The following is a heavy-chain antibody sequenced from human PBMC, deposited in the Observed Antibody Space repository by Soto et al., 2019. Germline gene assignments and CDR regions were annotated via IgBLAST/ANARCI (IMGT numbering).Heavy chain of an antibody. V-gene: IGHV1-18*04. CDR2: ISAYNGNT. Sequence: QVQLVQSGAEVKKPGASVKVSCKASGYTFTSYGISWVRQAPGQGLEWMGWISAYNGNTNYAQKLQGRVTMTTDTSTSTAYMELRSLRSDVTALYYCARAIAVAGRANWFDPWGQGTLVTVSS. CDR1: GYTFTSYG. CDR3: ARAIAVAGRANWFDP. D-gene: IGHD6-19*01. J-gene: IGHJ5*02.